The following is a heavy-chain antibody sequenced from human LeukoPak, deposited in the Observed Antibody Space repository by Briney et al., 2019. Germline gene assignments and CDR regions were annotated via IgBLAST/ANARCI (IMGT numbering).Heavy chain of an antibody. J-gene: IGHJ4*02. V-gene: IGHV4-38-2*02. CDR2: IYHSGTT. CDR1: GYSISSGYY. Sequence: SETLSLTCTVSGYSISSGYYWGWIRPPPGKGLEWIGCIYHSGTTYYNPSLKSRVTISVDTSKNQFSLKLSSVTAADTAVYYCAREIGSYRGQGTLVTVSS. CDR3: AREIGSY. D-gene: IGHD1-26*01.